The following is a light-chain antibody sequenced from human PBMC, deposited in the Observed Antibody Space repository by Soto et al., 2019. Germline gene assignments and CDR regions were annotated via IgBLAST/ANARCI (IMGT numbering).Light chain of an antibody. J-gene: IGLJ1*01. CDR3: QSYDSSNPWV. Sequence: NFMLTQPHSVSESPGKTVTISCTRSSGSIASNYVQWYQQRPGSAPTTVIYEDNQRPSGVPDRFSGSIDSSSNSASLTISGLKTEDEADYYCQSYDSSNPWVFGTGTKLTVL. CDR2: EDN. CDR1: SGSIASNY. V-gene: IGLV6-57*04.